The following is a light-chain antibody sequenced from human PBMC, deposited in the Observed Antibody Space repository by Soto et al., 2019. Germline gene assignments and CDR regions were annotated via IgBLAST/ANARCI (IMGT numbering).Light chain of an antibody. J-gene: IGLJ2*01. CDR3: CSYAGSSTFVV. CDR2: EGS. CDR1: SSDVGRYKL. Sequence: QSALTQPASVSGSPGQSITISCTGTSSDVGRYKLVSWYQQHPGKAPKLMIYEGSKRPSGVSNRFSGSKSGNTASLTISGLQAEDEADYYCCSYAGSSTFVVFGGGTQLTVL. V-gene: IGLV2-23*03.